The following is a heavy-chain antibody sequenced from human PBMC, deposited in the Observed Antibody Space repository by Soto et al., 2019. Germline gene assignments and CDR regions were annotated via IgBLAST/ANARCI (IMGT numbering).Heavy chain of an antibody. Sequence: EVQLLQSGGALLQPGGSLRLSCGASGFTFINYAMNWVRQAPGKGLEWVSAISTTGADTYYADSVKGRFTISRNNSKNTLYLQKNSLRVEDTAMYYCAKGGDVVRPGNYLDSWGQGTLVTVSS. D-gene: IGHD2-2*01. CDR2: ISTTGADT. CDR1: GFTFINYA. J-gene: IGHJ4*02. V-gene: IGHV3-23*01. CDR3: AKGGDVVRPGNYLDS.